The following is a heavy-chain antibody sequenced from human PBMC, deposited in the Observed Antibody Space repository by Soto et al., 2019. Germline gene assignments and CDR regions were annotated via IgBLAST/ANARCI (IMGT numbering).Heavy chain of an antibody. CDR1: SGSISSSNW. CDR2: FYHSRST. Sequence: QVQLQESGPGLVKPSGTLSLTCAVSSGSISSSNWWSWVRQPPGKGLEWIGEFYHSRSTNYNPSLKSRVTISVDKSKNQFSLKLSSVTAADTAVYYCARAGCSGGTCYFDYWGQGTLVTVSS. V-gene: IGHV4-4*02. D-gene: IGHD2-15*01. J-gene: IGHJ4*02. CDR3: ARAGCSGGTCYFDY.